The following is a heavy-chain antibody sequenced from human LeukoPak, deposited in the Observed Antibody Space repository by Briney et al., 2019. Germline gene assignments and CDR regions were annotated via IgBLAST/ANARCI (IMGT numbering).Heavy chain of an antibody. CDR1: GFTFSSYS. V-gene: IGHV3-48*04. CDR2: ISSSSSTI. Sequence: GGSLRLSCAASGFTFSSYSMNWVRQAPGKGLEWVSYISSSSSTIYYADSVKGRFTISRDNAKNSLYLQMNSLRAEDTAVYYCARVAVDTAMVKNWFDPWGQGTLVTVSS. D-gene: IGHD5-18*01. CDR3: ARVAVDTAMVKNWFDP. J-gene: IGHJ5*02.